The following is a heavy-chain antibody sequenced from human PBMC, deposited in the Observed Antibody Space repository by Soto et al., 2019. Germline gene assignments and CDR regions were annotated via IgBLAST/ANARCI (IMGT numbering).Heavy chain of an antibody. J-gene: IGHJ4*02. V-gene: IGHV1-3*01. CDR3: ARDGRITMYYFDD. CDR1: GYTFTSYA. CDR2: INAGNGNT. D-gene: IGHD3-10*02. Sequence: ASVKVSCKASGYTFTSYAMHWVRQAPGQRLEWMGWINAGNGNTKYSQKFQGRVTITRDTSASTAYMELSSLRSEDTAVYYCARDGRITMYYFDDWGQGTLVTVAS.